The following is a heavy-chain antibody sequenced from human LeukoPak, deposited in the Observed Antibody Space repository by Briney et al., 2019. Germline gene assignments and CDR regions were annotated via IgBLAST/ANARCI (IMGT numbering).Heavy chain of an antibody. V-gene: IGHV4-4*02. CDR2: IYYTGNT. D-gene: IGHD6-19*01. CDR3: ARLTSGWYVIY. J-gene: IGHJ4*02. CDR1: GGSISSTNW. Sequence: SGTLSLTCVVSGGSISSTNWWTWVRQPPGKGLEWIGSIYYTGNTYYNPSLNSRVTISVDTSKNQFSLKLSSVTDADTAIYYCARLTSGWYVIYWGQGTLVTVSS.